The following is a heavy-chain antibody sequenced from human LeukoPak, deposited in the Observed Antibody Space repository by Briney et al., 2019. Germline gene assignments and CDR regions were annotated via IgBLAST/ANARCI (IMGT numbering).Heavy chain of an antibody. CDR1: GGTFSSYA. J-gene: IGHJ5*02. D-gene: IGHD1-26*01. Sequence: GSSVKVSCKASGGTFSSYAISWVRQAPGQGLEWMGRIIPILGIANYAQKFQGRVTITADKSTSTAYMELRSLRSDDTAVYHCARGGSSRPWFDPWGQGTLVTVSS. CDR3: ARGGSSRPWFDP. V-gene: IGHV1-69*04. CDR2: IIPILGIA.